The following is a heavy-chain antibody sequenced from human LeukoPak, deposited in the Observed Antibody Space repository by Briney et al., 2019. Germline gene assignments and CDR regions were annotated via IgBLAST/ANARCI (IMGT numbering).Heavy chain of an antibody. CDR3: AKNLAAGNYYHYMDV. D-gene: IGHD3-10*01. Sequence: EGSLRLSCAASGFTFSSYGMHWVRQAPGKGLEWVAVIWYDGSNKYYADSVKGRFTISRDNSKNTLYLQMNSLRAEATAVYYCAKNLAAGNYYHYMDVWGKGTTVTVSS. V-gene: IGHV3-33*06. CDR1: GFTFSSYG. CDR2: IWYDGSNK. J-gene: IGHJ6*03.